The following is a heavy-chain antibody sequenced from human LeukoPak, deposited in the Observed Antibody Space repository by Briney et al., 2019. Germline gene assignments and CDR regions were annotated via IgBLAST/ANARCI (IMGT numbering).Heavy chain of an antibody. Sequence: SETLSLTCTVAAGSISIYYWSWIRQPPGNGRGWSGYIYYSGSTNYNPSLKSRVTISVDTSKNQFSLKLSSVTAADTAVYYCARQTLWFGELGFDAFDIWGQGTMVTVSS. CDR2: IYYSGST. CDR1: AGSISIYY. V-gene: IGHV4-59*08. J-gene: IGHJ3*02. D-gene: IGHD3-10*01. CDR3: ARQTLWFGELGFDAFDI.